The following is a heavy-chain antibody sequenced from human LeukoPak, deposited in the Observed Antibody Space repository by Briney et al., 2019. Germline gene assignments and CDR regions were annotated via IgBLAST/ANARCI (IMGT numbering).Heavy chain of an antibody. CDR1: GGSISSYY. J-gene: IGHJ6*03. V-gene: IGHV4-4*08. CDR3: ARADGSTSSSYYYYMDV. Sequence: SETLSLTCSVSGGSISSYYWSWIRQPPGKGLEWIGRIYTSGSTNYNPSLKSRVTISVDTSKNQFSLKLSSVTAADTAVYYCARADGSTSSSYYYYMDVWGKGTTVTISS. CDR2: IYTSGST. D-gene: IGHD2-2*01.